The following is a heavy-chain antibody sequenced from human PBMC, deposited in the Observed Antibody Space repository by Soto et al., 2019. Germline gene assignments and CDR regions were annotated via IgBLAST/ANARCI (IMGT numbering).Heavy chain of an antibody. J-gene: IGHJ4*02. Sequence: QVQLVESGGGVVQPERSLGLSCAASGFTFRSYGMHWVRQAPGKGLEWVAAISADGIDKYYADSVKGRFTISRDNSKNALYLQMNSLRPEDTAVYYCAEGTAVARQQFANWGQGTLVTVSS. CDR3: AEGTAVARQQFAN. CDR1: GFTFRSYG. V-gene: IGHV3-30*18. CDR2: ISADGIDK. D-gene: IGHD6-19*01.